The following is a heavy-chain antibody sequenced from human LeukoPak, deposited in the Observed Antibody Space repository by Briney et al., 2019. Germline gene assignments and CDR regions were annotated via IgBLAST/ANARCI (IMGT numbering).Heavy chain of an antibody. CDR2: ISSSSSTI. J-gene: IGHJ4*02. CDR1: GFTFSSYS. V-gene: IGHV3-48*04. Sequence: GGSLRLSCAASGFTFSSYSMNWVRQAPGKGLEWVSYISSSSSTIYCADSVKGRFTISRDNAKNSLYLQMNSLRAEDTAVYYCARDQDFDYWGQGTLVTVSS. CDR3: ARDQDFDY.